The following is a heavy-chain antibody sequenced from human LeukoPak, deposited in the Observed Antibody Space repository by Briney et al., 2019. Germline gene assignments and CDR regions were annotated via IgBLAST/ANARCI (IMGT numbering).Heavy chain of an antibody. V-gene: IGHV3-33*01. CDR1: GFTFSSYG. CDR3: XXXXXXGWYLYYFDY. J-gene: IGHJ4*02. CDR2: IWYDGSNK. D-gene: IGHD6-19*01. Sequence: PGRSLRLSCAASGFTFSSYGMHWVRQAPGKGLEWVAVIWYDGSNKYYADSVKGRFTISRDNSKNTLYLQMNSLRAEDTAVYYCXXXXXXGWYLYYFDYWGQGTLVTVSS.